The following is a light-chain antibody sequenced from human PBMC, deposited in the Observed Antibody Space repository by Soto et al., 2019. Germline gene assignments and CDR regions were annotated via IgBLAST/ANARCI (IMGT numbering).Light chain of an antibody. V-gene: IGLV1-47*01. Sequence: QSVLTQPPSVSGPPGQRVTISCFGSSSNIGTNYVYWYQQFPGTAPKLLIYRNNQRPSGVPDRFSGSKSGTSASLAISGRRSEDEDDYYCAAWDDSLSGPRVFGGGTKVTVL. CDR2: RNN. CDR3: AAWDDSLSGPRV. CDR1: SSNIGTNY. J-gene: IGLJ3*02.